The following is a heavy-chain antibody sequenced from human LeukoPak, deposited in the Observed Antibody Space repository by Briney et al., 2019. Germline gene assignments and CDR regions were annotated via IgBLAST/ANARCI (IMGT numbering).Heavy chain of an antibody. Sequence: SETLSLTCTVSGGSISSYYWSWIRQPAGKGLEWIGRIYTSGSTNYNPSLKSRITISVDTSKNQFSLKLNSVTAADTAVYYCARGIAAAGYFDYWGQGTLVTVSS. J-gene: IGHJ4*02. CDR2: IYTSGST. D-gene: IGHD6-13*01. CDR3: ARGIAAAGYFDY. V-gene: IGHV4-4*07. CDR1: GGSISSYY.